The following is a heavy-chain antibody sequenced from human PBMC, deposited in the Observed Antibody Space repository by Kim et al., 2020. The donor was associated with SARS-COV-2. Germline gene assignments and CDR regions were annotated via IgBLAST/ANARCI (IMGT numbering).Heavy chain of an antibody. CDR3: ASHLRLLISPGLFDLYGMDV. D-gene: IGHD2-21*02. CDR1: GGSISSYY. J-gene: IGHJ6*02. CDR2: IYYSGST. V-gene: IGHV4-59*13. Sequence: SETLSLTCTVSGGSISSYYWSWIRQPPGKGLEWIGYIYYSGSTNYNPSLKSRVTISVDTSKNQFSLKLSSVTAADTAVYYCASHLRLLISPGLFDLYGMDVWGQGTTVTVSS.